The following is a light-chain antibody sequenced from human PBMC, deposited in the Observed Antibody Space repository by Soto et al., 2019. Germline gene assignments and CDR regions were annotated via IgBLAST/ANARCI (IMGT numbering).Light chain of an antibody. CDR1: QSVSSSY. J-gene: IGKJ5*01. Sequence: EIVLTRSPGTLSLSPGEIATLSCSASQSVSSSYLAWYQQKPGQAPRLLIYGASTRATGIPARFSGSGSGTEFTLTISSLQSEDFAVYYCQQRSNWITFGQGTRLEIK. CDR3: QQRSNWIT. CDR2: GAS. V-gene: IGKV3D-20*02.